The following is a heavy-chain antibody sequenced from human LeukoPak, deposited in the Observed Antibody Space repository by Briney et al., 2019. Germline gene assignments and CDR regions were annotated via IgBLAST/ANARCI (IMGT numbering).Heavy chain of an antibody. D-gene: IGHD6-6*01. CDR2: INWNGGST. V-gene: IGHV3-20*04. Sequence: GGSLRLSCAASGFTFDDYGMSWVRQAPGKGPEWVSGINWNGGSTGYADSVKGRFTISRDNAKNSLYLQMDSLRAEDTALYYCARGKSSSQYYFDYWGQGTLVTVSS. CDR1: GFTFDDYG. CDR3: ARGKSSSQYYFDY. J-gene: IGHJ4*02.